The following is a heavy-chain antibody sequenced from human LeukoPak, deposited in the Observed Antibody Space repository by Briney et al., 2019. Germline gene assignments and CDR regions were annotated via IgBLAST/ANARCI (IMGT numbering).Heavy chain of an antibody. Sequence: GASVKVSCKASGYTFTSYYMHWVRQAPGQGLEWMGIINPSGGSTSYAQKFQGRVTMTRDTSTSTVYMELSRLRSDDTAVYYCARDSGRKLLFWYFDLWGRGTLVTVSS. V-gene: IGHV1-46*01. J-gene: IGHJ2*01. D-gene: IGHD1-26*01. CDR2: INPSGGST. CDR3: ARDSGRKLLFWYFDL. CDR1: GYTFTSYY.